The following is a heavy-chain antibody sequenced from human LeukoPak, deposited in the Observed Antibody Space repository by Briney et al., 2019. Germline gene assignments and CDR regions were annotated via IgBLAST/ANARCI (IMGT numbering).Heavy chain of an antibody. D-gene: IGHD2-2*01. CDR2: INPNSGGT. V-gene: IGHV1-2*02. CDR1: GYTFTGYY. J-gene: IGHJ6*03. Sequence: AASVKVSCKASGYTFTGYYMHWVRQAPGQGLEWMGWINPNSGGTNYAQKFQGRVTMTRDTSISTAYMELSRLRSDDTAVYYCARDTTLVVPAAMIYYYYYMDVWGKGTTVTVSS. CDR3: ARDTTLVVPAAMIYYYYYMDV.